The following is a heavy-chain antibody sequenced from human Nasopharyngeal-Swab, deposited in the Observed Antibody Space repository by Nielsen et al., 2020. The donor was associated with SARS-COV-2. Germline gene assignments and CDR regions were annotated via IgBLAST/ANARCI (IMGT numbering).Heavy chain of an antibody. D-gene: IGHD6-13*01. Sequence: VRQAPGKGLEWVAVISYDGSNKYYADSVKGRFTIPRDNSKNTLYLQMNSLRAEDTAVYYCAKDPGIAAAGAFWYFDYWGQGTLVTVSS. J-gene: IGHJ4*02. CDR3: AKDPGIAAAGAFWYFDY. V-gene: IGHV3-30*18. CDR2: ISYDGSNK.